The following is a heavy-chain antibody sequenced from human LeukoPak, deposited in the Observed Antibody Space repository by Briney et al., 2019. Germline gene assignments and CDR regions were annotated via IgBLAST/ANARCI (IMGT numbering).Heavy chain of an antibody. CDR3: AKGAYDYIEIAYFDY. Sequence: PGGSLRLSCEASGFTFSDYYMSWIRQAPGKGLEWVSLIIGSSGTTFYADSVKGRFTISRDKSKSTLYLQMNSLRAEDTAVYYCAKGAYDYIEIAYFDYWGQGSLVTVSS. CDR2: IIGSSGTT. V-gene: IGHV3-23*01. J-gene: IGHJ4*02. CDR1: GFTFSDYY. D-gene: IGHD5-12*01.